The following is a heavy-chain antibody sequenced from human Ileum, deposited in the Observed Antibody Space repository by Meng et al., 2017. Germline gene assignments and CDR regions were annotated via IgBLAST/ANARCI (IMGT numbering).Heavy chain of an antibody. Sequence: QVQLVQSGAEVKKPGAPVTVSCKASGYTFTTYGISWVRQAPGQGLEWMGWMNTDKGNTNYAQKFQGRVTMTRDTSTSTAYMELRSLRSDDTAVYYCAREGAYNGGDYWGQGTLVTVSS. CDR2: MNTDKGNT. J-gene: IGHJ4*02. CDR1: GYTFTTYG. CDR3: AREGAYNGGDY. V-gene: IGHV1-18*01. D-gene: IGHD1-1*01.